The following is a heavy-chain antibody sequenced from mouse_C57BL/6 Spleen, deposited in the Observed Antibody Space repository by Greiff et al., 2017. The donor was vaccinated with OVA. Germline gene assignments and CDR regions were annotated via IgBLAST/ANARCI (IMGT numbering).Heavy chain of an antibody. CDR3: ARMDTTVYYYAMDY. J-gene: IGHJ4*01. V-gene: IGHV2-9-1*01. CDR1: GFALTSYA. Sequence: VMLVESGPGLVAPSQSLSITCTVSGFALTSYAISWVRQPPGKGLEWLGVIWTGGGTNYNSALKSRLSISKDNSKSQVFLKMNSLQTDDTARYYCARMDTTVYYYAMDYWGQGTSVTVSS. D-gene: IGHD1-1*01. CDR2: IWTGGGT.